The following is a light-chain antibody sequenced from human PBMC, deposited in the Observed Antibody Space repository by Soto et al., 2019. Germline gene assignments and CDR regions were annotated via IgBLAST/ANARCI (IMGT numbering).Light chain of an antibody. J-gene: IGKJ5*01. Sequence: DIQMTQSPSSLSASVGDRLTITCLASQGISTYLNWYQQKPGQPPKLLISWASTRESGVPDRFSGSGSGTDFTLTISSLQTEDVAVYYCQQYYTTPRITFGQGTRLEI. CDR3: QQYYTTPRIT. V-gene: IGKV4-1*01. CDR2: WAS. CDR1: QGISTY.